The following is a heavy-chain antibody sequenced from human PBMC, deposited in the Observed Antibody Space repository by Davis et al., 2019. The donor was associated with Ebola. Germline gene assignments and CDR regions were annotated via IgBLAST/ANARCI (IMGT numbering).Heavy chain of an antibody. J-gene: IGHJ4*02. D-gene: IGHD2-15*01. Sequence: PGGSLRLSCAASGFTFSDYWMSWVRQAPGMGLEWVANIRQDGSEKYYVASVKGRFSISRDNAKNSLYLQMNSLRAEDTAVYYCARGWGCSGGSCFDYFDYWGQGTLVTVSS. V-gene: IGHV3-7*01. CDR2: IRQDGSEK. CDR1: GFTFSDYW. CDR3: ARGWGCSGGSCFDYFDY.